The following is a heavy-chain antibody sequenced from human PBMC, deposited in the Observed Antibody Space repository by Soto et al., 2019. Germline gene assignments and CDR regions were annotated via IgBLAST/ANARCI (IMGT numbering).Heavy chain of an antibody. D-gene: IGHD4-4*01. CDR1: GYTCTSYG. J-gene: IGHJ4*02. CDR2: IDVNT. V-gene: IGHV1-18*04. Sequence: QVQLVQSGAEVKQPGASVKVSCKGSGYTCTSYGISWVRQAPGQGLEWMGWIDVNTNYAQKFQGRVTMTTDRSTSSAYLELRSRRSDETAVYYCARESMSYDYSNLRYWGQGTQVTVSS. CDR3: ARESMSYDYSNLRY.